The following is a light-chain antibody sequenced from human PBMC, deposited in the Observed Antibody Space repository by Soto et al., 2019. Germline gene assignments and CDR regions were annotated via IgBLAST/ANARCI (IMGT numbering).Light chain of an antibody. J-gene: IGKJ1*01. CDR1: QTISSW. V-gene: IGKV1-5*03. Sequence: DIQMTQSPSTLSGSVGDRVTITCRASQTISSWLAWYQQKPGKAPKLLIYKASTLKSGVPSRFSGSGSGTEFTLTISSLQPDDFATYYCHQYDSDRTFGQGTKVDLK. CDR3: HQYDSDRT. CDR2: KAS.